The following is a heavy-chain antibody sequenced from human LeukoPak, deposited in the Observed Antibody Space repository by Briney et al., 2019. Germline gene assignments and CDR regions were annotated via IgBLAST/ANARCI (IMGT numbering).Heavy chain of an antibody. CDR3: ARDPDSSAHTFDY. CDR2: IYYSGST. Sequence: SETLSLTCPVSGGSISSYYWSWIRQPPGKGLEWIGYIYYSGSTNYNPSLKSRVTISVDTSKNQFSLKLSSVTAADTAVYYCARDPDSSAHTFDYWGQGTLVTVSS. CDR1: GGSISSYY. J-gene: IGHJ4*02. V-gene: IGHV4-59*01. D-gene: IGHD3-22*01.